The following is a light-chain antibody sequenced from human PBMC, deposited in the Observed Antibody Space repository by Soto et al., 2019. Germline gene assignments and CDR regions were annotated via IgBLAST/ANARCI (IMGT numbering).Light chain of an antibody. J-gene: IGLJ1*01. CDR1: SSNIGAGYD. Sequence: QSVLTQLPSVSGAPGQRVTISCTGSSSNIGAGYDVHWYQQLPGTAPKLLIYVNSNRPSGVPDRFSGSKSGTSASLAITGLQAEDEADYYCQSYDSSLSGYVFGTGTKVTVL. CDR2: VNS. V-gene: IGLV1-40*01. CDR3: QSYDSSLSGYV.